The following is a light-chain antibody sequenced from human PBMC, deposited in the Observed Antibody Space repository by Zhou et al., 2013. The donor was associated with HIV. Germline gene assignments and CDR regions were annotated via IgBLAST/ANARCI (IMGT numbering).Light chain of an antibody. CDR2: DAS. V-gene: IGKV3-11*01. J-gene: IGKJ4*01. CDR1: QSVSSTY. CDR3: HQRSNWPLT. Sequence: NVLTQSPGTLSLSPGERATLSCRASQSVSSTYLAWYQQKPGQAPRLLIYDASNRATGIPARFSGSGSGTDFTLTISSLDPDDFAVYYCHQRSNWPLTFGGGTKVEIK.